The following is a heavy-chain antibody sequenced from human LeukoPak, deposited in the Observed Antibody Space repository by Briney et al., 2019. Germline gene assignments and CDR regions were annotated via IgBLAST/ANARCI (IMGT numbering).Heavy chain of an antibody. CDR2: IYSGGST. V-gene: IGHV3-53*01. D-gene: IGHD3-22*01. J-gene: IGHJ4*02. Sequence: PGGSLRLSCAASGFTVSSNYMSWVRQAPGKGLEWVSVIYSGGSTYYADSVKGRFTISRDNSKNTLYLQMNSLRAEDTAVYYCAKDHSITMIVVVTDFFDYWGQGTLVTVSS. CDR1: GFTVSSNY. CDR3: AKDHSITMIVVVTDFFDY.